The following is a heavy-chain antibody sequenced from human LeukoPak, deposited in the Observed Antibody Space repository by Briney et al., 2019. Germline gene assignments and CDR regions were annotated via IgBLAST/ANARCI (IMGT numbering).Heavy chain of an antibody. CDR1: GFTFSSSV. CDR3: AKLSARIAVAGTDY. J-gene: IGHJ4*02. CDR2: ISGSGGST. V-gene: IGHV3-23*01. D-gene: IGHD6-19*01. Sequence: GGSLRLSCAASGFTFSSSVMSWVRQAPGKGLEWVSAISGSGGSTYYADSVKGRFTISRDNSKNTLYLQMNSLRAEDTAVYYCAKLSARIAVAGTDYWGQGTLVTVSS.